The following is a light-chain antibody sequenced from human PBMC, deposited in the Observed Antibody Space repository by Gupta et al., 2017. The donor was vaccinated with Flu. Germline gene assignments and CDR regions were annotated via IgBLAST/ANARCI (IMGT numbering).Light chain of an antibody. Sequence: QSVLTQPPSVSGAPGQRVTISCTGSSSNIGAGYDVHWYQQLPGTAPKLLIFRNNNRPSGVPDRFSGSKSDTSASLATTGLQAEDEADYYCQSYDSSLSAYVFGAGTKVTVL. CDR3: QSYDSSLSAYV. J-gene: IGLJ1*01. V-gene: IGLV1-40*01. CDR1: SSNIGAGYD. CDR2: RNN.